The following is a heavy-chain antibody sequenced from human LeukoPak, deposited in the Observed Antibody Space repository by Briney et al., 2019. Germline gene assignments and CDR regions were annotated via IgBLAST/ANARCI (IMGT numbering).Heavy chain of an antibody. CDR2: IKQDGSDI. V-gene: IGHV3-7*01. J-gene: IGHJ6*03. CDR3: ARETNYYYYMDV. CDR1: GFTFSSYW. Sequence: GGSLRLSCAASGFTFSSYWMSWVRQAPGKGLEWVANIKQDGSDIYYVDSVEGRFTIPRDNAKNSLYLQMNSLRTEDTAVYYCARETNYYYYMDVWGKGTTVTVSS.